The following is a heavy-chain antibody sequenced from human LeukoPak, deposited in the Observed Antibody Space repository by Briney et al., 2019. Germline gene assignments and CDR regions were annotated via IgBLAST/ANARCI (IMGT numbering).Heavy chain of an antibody. V-gene: IGHV1-8*01. CDR1: GYTFTSYD. CDR2: MNPNSGNT. CDR3: ARGVFSSGWYPDNFDY. D-gene: IGHD6-19*01. J-gene: IGHJ4*02. Sequence: GASVKVSCKASGYTFTSYDINWVRQATGQGLEWMGWMNPNSGNTGYAQKFQGRVTMTRNTSISTAYMELSSLRAEDTAVYYCARGVFSSGWYPDNFDYWGQGTLVTVSS.